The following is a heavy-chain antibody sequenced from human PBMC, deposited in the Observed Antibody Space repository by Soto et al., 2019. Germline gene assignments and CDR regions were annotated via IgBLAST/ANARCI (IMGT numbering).Heavy chain of an antibody. CDR1: GGSISSGGYY. CDR2: IYYSGST. D-gene: IGHD2-21*01. V-gene: IGHV4-31*03. Sequence: QVQLQESGPGLVKPSQTLSLTCTVSGGSISSGGYYWSWIRQHPGKGLEWIGYIYYSGSTYYNPSLKSRVTISVATSKNQFSLKLSSVTAADTAVYYCAASCVGCGGFNSYGMDVWGQGTTVTVSS. CDR3: AASCVGCGGFNSYGMDV. J-gene: IGHJ6*02.